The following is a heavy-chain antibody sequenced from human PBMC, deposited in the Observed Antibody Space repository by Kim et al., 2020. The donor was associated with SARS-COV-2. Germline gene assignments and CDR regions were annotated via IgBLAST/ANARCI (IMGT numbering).Heavy chain of an antibody. V-gene: IGHV1-8*01. J-gene: IGHJ3*02. CDR2: MNPNSGNT. CDR1: GYTFTSYD. CDR3: ARGFYYGSGSRAAFDI. Sequence: ASVKVSCKASGYTFTSYDINWVRQATGQGLEWMGWMNPNSGNTGYAQKFQGRVTMTRNTSISTAYMELSSLRSEDTAVYYCARGFYYGSGSRAAFDIWGQGTMVTVSS. D-gene: IGHD3-10*01.